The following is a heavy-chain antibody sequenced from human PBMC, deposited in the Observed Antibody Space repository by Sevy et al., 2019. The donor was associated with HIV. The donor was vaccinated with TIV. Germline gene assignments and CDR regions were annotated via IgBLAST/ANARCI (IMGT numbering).Heavy chain of an antibody. CDR1: GFTFSTYA. CDR2: ISGSGGST. J-gene: IGHJ4*02. D-gene: IGHD1-1*01. CDR3: AKGFCDTTTCLPNDY. Sequence: GGSLRLSCVASGFTFSTYAMNWVRQAPGKGLEWVSSISGSGGSTSYADSVKGRFTISRDNSKNTLYLQMDSLRAEDTAVYYCAKGFCDTTTCLPNDYWGQGTLVTVSS. V-gene: IGHV3-23*01.